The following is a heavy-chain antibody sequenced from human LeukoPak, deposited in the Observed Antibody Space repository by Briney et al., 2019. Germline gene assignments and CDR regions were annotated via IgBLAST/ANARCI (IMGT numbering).Heavy chain of an antibody. Sequence: ASVKVSCKASGYTFTSYGISWVRQAPGQGLEWMGRISAYNGNTNYAQKLQGRVTMTTDTSTSTAYMELRSLRSDDTAVYYCARVDYDILTGYYKKGYFDYWGQGTLVTASS. CDR1: GYTFTSYG. V-gene: IGHV1-18*04. CDR2: ISAYNGNT. CDR3: ARVDYDILTGYYKKGYFDY. D-gene: IGHD3-9*01. J-gene: IGHJ4*02.